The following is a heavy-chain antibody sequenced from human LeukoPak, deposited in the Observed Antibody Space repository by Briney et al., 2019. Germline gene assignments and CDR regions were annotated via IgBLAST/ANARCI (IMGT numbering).Heavy chain of an antibody. CDR2: INHSGST. Sequence: SETLSLTCAVYGGSFSGYYWSWIRQPPGKGLEWIGEINHSGSTNYNPSLKSRVTISVDTSKNQFSLKLSSVTAADTAVYYCARGGWLLLRKFFDYWGQGTLVTVSP. CDR3: ARGGWLLLRKFFDY. V-gene: IGHV4-34*01. J-gene: IGHJ4*02. D-gene: IGHD3-22*01. CDR1: GGSFSGYY.